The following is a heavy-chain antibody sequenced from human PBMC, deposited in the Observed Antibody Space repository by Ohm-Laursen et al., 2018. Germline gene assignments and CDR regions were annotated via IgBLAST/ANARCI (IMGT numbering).Heavy chain of an antibody. D-gene: IGHD2-21*01. V-gene: IGHV4-59*12. J-gene: IGHJ4*02. CDR3: ARGHNLYGLNY. CDR1: GGSISSYY. CDR2: IYYSGST. Sequence: SDTLSLTCTVSGGSISSYYWSWIRQPPGKGLEWIGYIYYSGSTNYNPSLKSRVTISVDTSKSQFSLKLSSVTAADTAVYYCARGHNLYGLNYWGQGTLVTVSS.